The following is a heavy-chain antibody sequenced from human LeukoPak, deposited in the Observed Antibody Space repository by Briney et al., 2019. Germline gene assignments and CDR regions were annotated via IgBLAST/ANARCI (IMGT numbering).Heavy chain of an antibody. CDR1: GFTFSSYW. D-gene: IGHD6-19*01. Sequence: GGSLRLSCAASGFTFSSYWMHWVRHAPGKGLVWVSRINSDGSSTSYADSVRGRFSISRDNAKNTLYLQMNSLSAEDTAVYYCARGIRIAVAGNIDYWGQGTLVTVSS. CDR2: INSDGSST. CDR3: ARGIRIAVAGNIDY. J-gene: IGHJ4*02. V-gene: IGHV3-74*01.